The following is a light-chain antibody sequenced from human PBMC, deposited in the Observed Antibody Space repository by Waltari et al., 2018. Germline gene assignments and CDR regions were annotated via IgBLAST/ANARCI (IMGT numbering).Light chain of an antibody. CDR2: VTSDGTH. CDR1: SGLSSNV. V-gene: IGLV4-69*01. Sequence: QLVLTQSPSASASLGASVKLTCTLTSGLSSNVIAWLQPQPEKGPRYLMKVTSDGTHSKGDEIPDRFSGSSSGAERYLTISSLQSEDEADYYCQTGGHGTWVFGGGTKLTVL. CDR3: QTGGHGTWV. J-gene: IGLJ3*02.